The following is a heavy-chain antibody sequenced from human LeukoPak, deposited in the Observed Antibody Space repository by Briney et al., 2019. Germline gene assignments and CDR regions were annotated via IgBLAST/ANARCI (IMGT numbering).Heavy chain of an antibody. CDR1: GFTFSSYG. V-gene: IGHV3-48*02. CDR2: ISSSGSSI. J-gene: IGHJ4*02. CDR3: ARGQDFAFDY. D-gene: IGHD3/OR15-3a*01. Sequence: GGSLRLSCAASGFTFSSYGMNWVRQAPGKGLEWVSYISSSGSSIYYADSMKGRFTISRDNAKNSLYLQMNSLRDEDTAVYYCARGQDFAFDYWGQGTLGTVSS.